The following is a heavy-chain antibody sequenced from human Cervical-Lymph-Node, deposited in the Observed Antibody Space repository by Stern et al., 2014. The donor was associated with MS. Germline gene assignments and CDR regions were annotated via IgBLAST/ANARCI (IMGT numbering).Heavy chain of an antibody. Sequence: QVQLVQSGAEVKKPGSSVRVSCKASGGTLSDYGFSWIRQAPRQGLEWMGGIIPVFGIANYAQRFQGRVTITADESTSTVYMELSSLRSEDTAVYYCARDSDFGNTGYGMDVWGQGTTVTVSS. CDR2: IIPVFGIA. CDR3: ARDSDFGNTGYGMDV. J-gene: IGHJ6*02. V-gene: IGHV1-69*01. CDR1: GGTLSDYG. D-gene: IGHD1-1*01.